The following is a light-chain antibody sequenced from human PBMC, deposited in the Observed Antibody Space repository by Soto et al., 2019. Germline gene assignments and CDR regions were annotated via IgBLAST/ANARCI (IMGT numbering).Light chain of an antibody. J-gene: IGKJ1*01. CDR2: GAS. CDR3: HQYDNWPPWT. V-gene: IGKV3D-15*01. CDR1: QSVSSS. Sequence: IVLTPTPGTLNLFPGERATLCCRTSQSVSSSYVAWYQQKPGQAPRLLIYGASTRATGMPARFSGSGSGTEFTLTISSPQSEDFAVYDWHQYDNWPPWTVGQGTTV.